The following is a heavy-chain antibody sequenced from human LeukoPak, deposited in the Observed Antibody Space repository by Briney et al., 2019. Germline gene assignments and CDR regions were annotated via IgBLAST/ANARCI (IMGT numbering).Heavy chain of an antibody. CDR1: GYTFTSYY. V-gene: IGHV1-46*01. D-gene: IGHD2-15*01. CDR3: ARDGGYCSGGSCPNLGADAFDI. J-gene: IGHJ3*02. CDR2: INPSGGST. Sequence: GASVKVSCKASGYTFTSYYMHWVRQAPGQGLEWMGIINPSGGSTSYAQKFQGRVTMTRDTSTSTVYMELSSLRSEDTAVYYCARDGGYCSGGSCPNLGADAFDIWGQGTMVTVSS.